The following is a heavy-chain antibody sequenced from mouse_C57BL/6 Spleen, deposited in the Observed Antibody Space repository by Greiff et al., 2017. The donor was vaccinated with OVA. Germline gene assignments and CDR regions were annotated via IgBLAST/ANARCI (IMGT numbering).Heavy chain of an antibody. Sequence: EVHLVESGGGLVQPKGSLKLSCAASGFSFNTYAMNWVRQAPGKGLEWVARIRSKSNNYATYYADSVKDRFTISRDDSESMLYLQMNNLKTEDTAMYYCVRMGIYYGYDEAWFAYWGQGTLVTVSA. CDR3: VRMGIYYGYDEAWFAY. CDR2: IRSKSNNYAT. CDR1: GFSFNTYA. D-gene: IGHD2-2*01. V-gene: IGHV10-1*01. J-gene: IGHJ3*01.